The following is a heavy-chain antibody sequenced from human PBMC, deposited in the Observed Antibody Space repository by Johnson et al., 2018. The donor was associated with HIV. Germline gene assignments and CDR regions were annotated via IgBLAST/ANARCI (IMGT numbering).Heavy chain of an antibody. V-gene: IGHV3-30*18. Sequence: QVQLVESGGGVVQPGTSMRLSCVVSGLHFSDYSMHWVRQTPGKGLEWVAVISYDGSNKYYADSVKGRFTISRDNSKNTLYLQMNSLRAEDTAGYYCAKPRSLWLEGAFDIWGQGTMVTVSS. CDR1: GLHFSDYS. CDR2: ISYDGSNK. D-gene: IGHD3-10*01. J-gene: IGHJ3*02. CDR3: AKPRSLWLEGAFDI.